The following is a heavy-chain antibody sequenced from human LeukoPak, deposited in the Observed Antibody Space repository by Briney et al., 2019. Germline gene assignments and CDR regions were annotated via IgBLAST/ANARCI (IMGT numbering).Heavy chain of an antibody. Sequence: KPGGSLRLSCAASGFSCSSYWMGWVRQAPGKGREWVASIKQDGVEKHYVDSLKGRVIISRDNAENSLYLQVNSLRVEDTAVYCCASGSSGRYFANFEYWGQGVLLTVSS. CDR2: IKQDGVEK. V-gene: IGHV3-7*01. CDR1: GFSCSSYW. J-gene: IGHJ4*02. D-gene: IGHD6-19*01. CDR3: ASGSSGRYFANFEY.